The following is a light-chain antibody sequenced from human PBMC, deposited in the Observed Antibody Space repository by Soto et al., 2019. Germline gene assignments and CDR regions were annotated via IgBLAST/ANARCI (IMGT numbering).Light chain of an antibody. CDR1: TSNIGSNT. CDR3: AAWDDSLSGVV. Sequence: QSVLTQPPSASGTPGQRVTISCSGGTSNIGSNTVNWYQQLPGTAPKLLIYRNNQRPSGVPDRFSGSKSGTSASLAISGLRSEDEADYYCAAWDDSLSGVVFGGGTKVTVL. J-gene: IGLJ2*01. V-gene: IGLV1-47*01. CDR2: RNN.